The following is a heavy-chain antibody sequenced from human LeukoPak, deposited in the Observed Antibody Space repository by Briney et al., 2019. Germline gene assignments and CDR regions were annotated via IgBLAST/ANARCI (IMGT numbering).Heavy chain of an antibody. J-gene: IGHJ4*02. CDR1: GFTFSSNW. D-gene: IGHD6-13*01. Sequence: GGSLRLSCAASGFTFSSNWMNWVRQAPGKGLEWVANIKEDGSEKYYADSVKGRFTISRDNSKNLLYLQMNSLRAEDTAVYYCARDLSYSSSWYNWGQGTLVTVSS. CDR3: ARDLSYSSSWYN. V-gene: IGHV3-7*03. CDR2: IKEDGSEK.